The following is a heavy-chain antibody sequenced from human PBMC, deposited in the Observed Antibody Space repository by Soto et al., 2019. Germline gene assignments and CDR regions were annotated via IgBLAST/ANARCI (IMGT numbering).Heavy chain of an antibody. V-gene: IGHV3-43*01. CDR3: AKDVFGSGNYYYYGMDV. CDR2: ISWDGGST. CDR1: GFTFDDYT. J-gene: IGHJ6*02. Sequence: GGSLRLSCAASGFTFDDYTMHWVRQAPGKGLEWVSLISWDGGSTYYADSVKGRFTISRDNSKNSLYLQMNSLRTEDTALYYCAKDVFGSGNYYYYGMDVWGQGTTVTVSS. D-gene: IGHD2-15*01.